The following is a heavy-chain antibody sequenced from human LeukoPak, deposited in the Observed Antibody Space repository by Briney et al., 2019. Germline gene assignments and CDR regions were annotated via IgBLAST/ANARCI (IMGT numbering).Heavy chain of an antibody. D-gene: IGHD5-24*01. CDR2: INQDESRA. V-gene: IGHV3-74*01. J-gene: IGHJ3*01. CDR1: GFTFRNYL. Sequence: GGSLRLSCAVSGFTFRNYLMHWVRQPPGQGLVWVSRINQDESRAYADSVRGRFTVSRDNAKNMLYLQLNGLRAEDTAVYFCGRGGDGIDVWGQGTTVIVSS. CDR3: GRGGDGIDV.